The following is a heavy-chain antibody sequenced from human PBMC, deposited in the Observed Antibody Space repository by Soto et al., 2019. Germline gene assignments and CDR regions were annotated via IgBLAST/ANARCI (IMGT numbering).Heavy chain of an antibody. CDR3: AVNWNAAAMHY. CDR2: INTDGSST. CDR1: GFTFSSYW. D-gene: IGHD6-25*01. Sequence: GGSLRLSCAASGFTFSSYWMHWVRQVPGKGLVWVSRINTDGSSTNYADSVKGRFTISRDNAKNILYLQMNSLRAEDTAVYYCAVNWNAAAMHYWGQGTLVTVSS. J-gene: IGHJ4*02. V-gene: IGHV3-74*01.